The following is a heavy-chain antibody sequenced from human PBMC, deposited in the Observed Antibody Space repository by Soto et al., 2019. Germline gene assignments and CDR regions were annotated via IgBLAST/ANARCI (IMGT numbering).Heavy chain of an antibody. CDR1: GGSCRSGDHY. Sequence: SETLSLPCTVSGGSCRSGDHYWRWIRLPPGKGQEWIEYTSYRGSTYYNPSLKSRVTISVDTSKNQFSLKLSSVTAADTAVYYCARGSSGWYGFDYWGQGTLVTVST. D-gene: IGHD6-19*01. J-gene: IGHJ4*02. CDR2: TSYRGST. CDR3: ARGSSGWYGFDY. V-gene: IGHV4-30-4*01.